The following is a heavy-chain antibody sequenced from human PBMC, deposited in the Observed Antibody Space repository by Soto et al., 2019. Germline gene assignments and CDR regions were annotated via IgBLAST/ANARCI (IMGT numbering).Heavy chain of an antibody. V-gene: IGHV4-59*08. CDR1: GGSITSHY. Sequence: QVQLQESGPGLVKPSETLSLTCSVSGGSITSHYCSWFRQPPRKGLEWIGYIHHSGSTSYYPSLKSRVTMSVDTSKNQFSLKVSSVTAADTALYYCARQGFGQLHGLVDVWGPGTTVTVSS. CDR2: IHHSGST. CDR3: ARQGFGQLHGLVDV. J-gene: IGHJ6*02. D-gene: IGHD3-10*01.